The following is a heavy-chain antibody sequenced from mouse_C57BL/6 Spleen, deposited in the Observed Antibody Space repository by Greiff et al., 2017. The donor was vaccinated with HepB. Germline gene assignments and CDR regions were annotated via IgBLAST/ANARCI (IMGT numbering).Heavy chain of an antibody. Sequence: QVQLKQPGTELVKPGASVKLSCKASGYTFTSYWMHWVKQRPGQGLEWIGNINPSNGGTNYNEKFKSKATLTVDKSSSTAYMQLSSLTSEDSAVYYCARTDYGSSYVYWYFDVWGTGTTVTVSS. J-gene: IGHJ1*03. CDR2: INPSNGGT. V-gene: IGHV1-53*01. CDR1: GYTFTSYW. D-gene: IGHD1-1*01. CDR3: ARTDYGSSYVYWYFDV.